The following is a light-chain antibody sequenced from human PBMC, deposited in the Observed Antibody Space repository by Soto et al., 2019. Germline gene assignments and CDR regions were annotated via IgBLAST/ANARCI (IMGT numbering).Light chain of an antibody. Sequence: EIVLTQSPGTLSVSPGERATLSCRASQSVSSKLAWYQQKTGPAPRLLFYGASTGATGIAARFSGSGSETEFTLSISSLQSEDFAVYYCQQYNNWPGTFGQGTKMEIK. V-gene: IGKV3-15*01. CDR3: QQYNNWPGT. CDR1: QSVSSK. CDR2: GAS. J-gene: IGKJ1*01.